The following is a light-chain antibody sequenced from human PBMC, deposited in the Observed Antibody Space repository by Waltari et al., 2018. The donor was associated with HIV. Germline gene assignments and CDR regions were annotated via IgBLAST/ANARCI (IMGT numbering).Light chain of an antibody. CDR1: RSNIGSNS. CDR2: GNN. CDR3: ASWDDSLGGVV. J-gene: IGLJ2*01. V-gene: IGLV1-47*01. Sequence: QSVLTQPPSASGTPGQRVTFSCSGARSNIGSNSVYWYQKLPVTSPQLLMYGNNERPSGVPDRFSGSKSATSASLAISGLRSEDEAEYYCASWDDSLGGVVFGGGTQLTVL.